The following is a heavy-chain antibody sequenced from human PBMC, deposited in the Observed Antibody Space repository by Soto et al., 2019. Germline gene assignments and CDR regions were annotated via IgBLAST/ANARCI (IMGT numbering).Heavy chain of an antibody. J-gene: IGHJ5*02. CDR3: AHIPNYYQYDWFDP. V-gene: IGHV2-5*02. D-gene: IGHD3-16*01. Sequence: QITLKESGPTLVKPTQTLTLTCTFSGFSLTTRGVGVGWIRQPPGKALECLALIYWDDDKRYSPSLQSRLSNTKDTSKNPVVLTMTNVDPVDTATYYCAHIPNYYQYDWFDPWGQGTLVSVSS. CDR1: GFSLTTRGVG. CDR2: IYWDDDK.